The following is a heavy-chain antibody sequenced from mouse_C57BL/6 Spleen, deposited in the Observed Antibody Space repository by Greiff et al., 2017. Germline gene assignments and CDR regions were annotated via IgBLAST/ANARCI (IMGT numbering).Heavy chain of an antibody. J-gene: IGHJ2*01. CDR3: ARGDDYGCDY. CDR2: IWPGGGT. Sequence: VMLVESGPGLVAPSQGLSITCTVSGFSFTSYAISWVRQPPGKGLEWLGVIWPGGGTNSNSALKSRLSIGKDNSKSQVFLKMNSLQTDDTARYYCARGDDYGCDYWGQGTTLTVSS. CDR1: GFSFTSYA. V-gene: IGHV2-9-1*01. D-gene: IGHD2-4*01.